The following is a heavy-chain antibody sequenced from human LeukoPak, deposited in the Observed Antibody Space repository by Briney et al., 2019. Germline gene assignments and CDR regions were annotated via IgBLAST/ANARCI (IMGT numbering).Heavy chain of an antibody. CDR2: MYPKNGGT. Sequence: ASVKVSCKASGYSFNNYYIHWVRQAPGQGLEWVGWMYPKNGGTNYAQNFQGRVTLTRDTSITTAYMELSSLNSDDTALYYCVRENWYYDYWGQGTLVTVFS. J-gene: IGHJ4*02. D-gene: IGHD1-1*01. V-gene: IGHV1-2*02. CDR3: VRENWYYDY. CDR1: GYSFNNYY.